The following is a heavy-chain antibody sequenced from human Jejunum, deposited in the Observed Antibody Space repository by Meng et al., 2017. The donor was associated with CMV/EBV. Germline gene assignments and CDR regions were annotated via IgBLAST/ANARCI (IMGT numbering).Heavy chain of an antibody. CDR1: FIFSTYA. CDR3: AKGCSSISCFIGGFDY. J-gene: IGHJ4*02. D-gene: IGHD2-2*01. Sequence: FIFSTYAMSWVRQPPGKGLEWISYISGSGDSSYYADSVKGRFTISRDNSKNTLYLQMNSLRAEDTALYYCAKGCSSISCFIGGFDYWGQGTLVTVSS. CDR2: ISGSGDSS. V-gene: IGHV3-23*01.